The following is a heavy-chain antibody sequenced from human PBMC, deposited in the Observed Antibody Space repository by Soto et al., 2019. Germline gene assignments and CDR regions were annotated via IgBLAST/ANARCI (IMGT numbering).Heavy chain of an antibody. V-gene: IGHV1-69*01. CDR1: GGTFSSYA. J-gene: IGHJ4*02. D-gene: IGHD4-17*01. Sequence: QVQLVQSGAEVKKPGSSVKVSCKASGGTFSSYAISWVRQAPGQGLEWMGGIIPIFGTANYAQKFQGRVTITADESTSKATMRLGSLGFEDTAVYYCARAPPLYGDYFDYWGQGTLVTVSS. CDR2: IIPIFGTA. CDR3: ARAPPLYGDYFDY.